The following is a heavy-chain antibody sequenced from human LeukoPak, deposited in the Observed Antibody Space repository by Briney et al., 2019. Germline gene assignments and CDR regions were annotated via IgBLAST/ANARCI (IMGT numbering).Heavy chain of an antibody. D-gene: IGHD1-26*01. V-gene: IGHV1-18*01. J-gene: IGHJ4*02. CDR2: ISAYNGHT. Sequence: ASVKVSCKASGYTFSSYGITWVRQAPGQGLEWMGWISAYNGHTKYAQKLQGRVTMTTDTSTSTAYMELGSLRSDDTAVYNCAREVGATTSFDYWGQGTLVTVSS. CDR3: AREVGATTSFDY. CDR1: GYTFSSYG.